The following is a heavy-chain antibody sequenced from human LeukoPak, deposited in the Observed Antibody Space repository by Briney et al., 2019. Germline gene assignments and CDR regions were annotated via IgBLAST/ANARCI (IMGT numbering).Heavy chain of an antibody. CDR2: INPNSGGT. J-gene: IGHJ4*02. D-gene: IGHD5-24*01. V-gene: IGHV1-2*02. CDR3: ARHKSTIATYCLDY. Sequence: ASVKVSCKACGYSFTDYYVHWVRQAPGQGLEWMGWINPNSGGTNYAQNFQGRVTMTRDTSISTAYMELSRLTSDDTAVFYCARHKSTIATYCLDYWGQGTLVTVSS. CDR1: GYSFTDYY.